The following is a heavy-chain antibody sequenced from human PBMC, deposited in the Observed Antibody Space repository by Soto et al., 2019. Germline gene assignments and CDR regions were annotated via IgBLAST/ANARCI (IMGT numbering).Heavy chain of an antibody. D-gene: IGHD2-15*01. J-gene: IGHJ4*02. CDR3: VKRCDAGGCPDY. V-gene: IGHV3-23*01. Sequence: EVQLLESGGGLVQPGGSLRLSCAASGFAFSSYPMSWVRQAPGKRLEWVSGISGSGDGTYYADSVNGRFTISRDNYKNTLYLQMNSLRAEDTAVYYCVKRCDAGGCPDYGGQGTLLTVSS. CDR2: ISGSGDGT. CDR1: GFAFSSYP.